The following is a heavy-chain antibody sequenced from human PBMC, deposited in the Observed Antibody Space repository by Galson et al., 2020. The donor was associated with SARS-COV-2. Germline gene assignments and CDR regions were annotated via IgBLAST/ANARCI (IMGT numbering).Heavy chain of an antibody. V-gene: IGHV3-11*01. CDR3: ARGHWKLDV. CDR1: GFMLSDWY. CDR2: IDPRGDSV. Sequence: GGSLRLSCTPSGFMLSDWYMTWIRQAPGKGLEWVSYIDPRGDSVFYGDSVKGRFTISRDNVNNFLYLEMNSLRPDDTAVYYCARGHWKLDVWGQGTTVTVSS. J-gene: IGHJ6*02. D-gene: IGHD1-1*01.